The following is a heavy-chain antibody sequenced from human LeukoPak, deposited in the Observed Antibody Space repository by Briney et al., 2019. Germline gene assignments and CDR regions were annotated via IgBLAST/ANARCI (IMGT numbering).Heavy chain of an antibody. V-gene: IGHV4-31*03. CDR1: GGSISRGGYY. CDR2: IYYCGCT. J-gene: IGHJ4*02. Sequence: SETLSLTCTVSGGSISRGGYYWSCLRQHPGKGPEWIGYIYYCGCTYYNPSLKSRVNISVDTSKNQFSLKLRYVTAPGPACFFRARERIAAAGTVFDYWGQGTLVTVSS. CDR3: ARERIAAAGTVFDY. D-gene: IGHD6-13*01.